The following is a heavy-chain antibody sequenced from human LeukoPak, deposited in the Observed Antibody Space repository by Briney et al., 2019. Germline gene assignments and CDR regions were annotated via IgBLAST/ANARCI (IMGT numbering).Heavy chain of an antibody. D-gene: IGHD6-19*01. V-gene: IGHV4-59*01. CDR3: ARAEASGWYDY. J-gene: IGHJ4*02. Sequence: SETLSLTCTVSGGSISSYYWSWIRQPPGKGLEWIGYIYYSGSTNYNPSLKSRVTISVDTSKNQISLKLSSVTAADTAVYYCARAEASGWYDYWGQGTLVTVSS. CDR1: GGSISSYY. CDR2: IYYSGST.